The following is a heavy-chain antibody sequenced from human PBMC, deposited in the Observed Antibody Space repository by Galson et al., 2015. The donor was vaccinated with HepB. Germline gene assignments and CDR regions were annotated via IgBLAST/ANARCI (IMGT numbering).Heavy chain of an antibody. J-gene: IGHJ2*01. CDR1: GYTFTSYG. V-gene: IGHV1-18*01. CDR2: ISAYNGNT. Sequence: SVKVSCKASGYTFTSYGISWVRQAPGQGLEWMGWISAYNGNTNYAQKLQGRVTMTTDTSTSTAYMELRSLRSDDTAVYYCTRELGPPGHWYFDLWGRGTLVTVSS. D-gene: IGHD3-10*01. CDR3: TRELGPPGHWYFDL.